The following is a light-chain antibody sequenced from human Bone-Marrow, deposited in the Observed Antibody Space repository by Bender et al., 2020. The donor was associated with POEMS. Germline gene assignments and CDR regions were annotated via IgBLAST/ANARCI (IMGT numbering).Light chain of an antibody. V-gene: IGLV2-8*01. J-gene: IGLJ1*01. Sequence: QSALTQPPSASGSPGQSVTISCTGTSGDVGGYNFVSWYQQYPGKAPKLMIYEVTKRPPGVPDRFSGSKSGTSASLAISGLRTDDEADYYCQSYDNSLSGFYVFGTGTKVTVL. CDR3: QSYDNSLSGFYV. CDR2: EVT. CDR1: SGDVGGYNF.